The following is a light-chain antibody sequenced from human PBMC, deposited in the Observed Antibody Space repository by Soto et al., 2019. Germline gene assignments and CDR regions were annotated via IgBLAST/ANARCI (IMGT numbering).Light chain of an antibody. CDR2: EVS. CDR3: SSYTSSSTVV. CDR1: SSDVASYNY. J-gene: IGLJ2*01. Sequence: QSALTQPASVSGSPGQSITISCTGTSSDVASYNYVSWYQQHSGKAPKLMIYEVSKRPSGVSNRFSDSKSGNTASLTISGLQAEDEADYYCSSYTSSSTVVFGGGTQLTVL. V-gene: IGLV2-14*01.